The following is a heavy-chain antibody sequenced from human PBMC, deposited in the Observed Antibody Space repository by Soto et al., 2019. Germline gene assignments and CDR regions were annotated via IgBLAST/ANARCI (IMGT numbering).Heavy chain of an antibody. Sequence: QVQLQESGPGLVKPSETLSLTCTVSGGFISSYYWSWIRQPPGKGLEWIGYIYYSGSTNYNPSLKSRVTIPGDTPKNQFSLKLSSVTAADTAVYYCARRLSYYFWSGYYHAFDIWGQGTMVTVSS. CDR1: GGFISSYY. CDR2: IYYSGST. CDR3: ARRLSYYFWSGYYHAFDI. V-gene: IGHV4-59*08. J-gene: IGHJ3*02. D-gene: IGHD3-3*01.